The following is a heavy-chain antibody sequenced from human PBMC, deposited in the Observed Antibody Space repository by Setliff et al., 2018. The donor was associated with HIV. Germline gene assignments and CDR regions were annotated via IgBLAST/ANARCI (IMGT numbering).Heavy chain of an antibody. CDR1: AGPSMVTP. D-gene: IGHD3-10*01. CDR2: INHSGST. J-gene: IGHJ4*02. V-gene: IGHV4-34*01. Sequence: SETCPSPALSMAGPSMVTPGPGSASPPGKGLEWIGGINHSGSTNYNPSLKSRVTISVDTSKSQFSLRLNSVTATDTALYYCARGRFHRLHRPYSGSGSLGIQYFDYWGQGTLVTVSS. CDR3: ARGRFHRLHRPYSGSGSLGIQYFDY.